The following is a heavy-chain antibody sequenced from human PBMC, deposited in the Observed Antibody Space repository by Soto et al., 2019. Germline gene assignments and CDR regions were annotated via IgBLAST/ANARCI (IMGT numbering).Heavy chain of an antibody. Sequence: QVQLEESGGGVVQPGRSLRLSCAASGFTFSSYAMHWVRQAPGKGLEWVAVISYDGSNKYYADSVKGRFTISRDNSKNTLYLQMNSLRAEDTAVYYCAGGYNFWSFDYWGQGTLVTVSS. CDR1: GFTFSSYA. J-gene: IGHJ4*02. D-gene: IGHD3-3*01. CDR3: AGGYNFWSFDY. V-gene: IGHV3-30-3*01. CDR2: ISYDGSNK.